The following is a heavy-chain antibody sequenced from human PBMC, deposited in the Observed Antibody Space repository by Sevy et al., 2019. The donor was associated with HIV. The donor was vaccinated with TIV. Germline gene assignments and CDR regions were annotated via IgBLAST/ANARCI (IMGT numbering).Heavy chain of an antibody. CDR2: ISSSGALV. J-gene: IGHJ5*02. CDR3: ARAGDDYCTESDCNKNWFDP. D-gene: IGHD2-8*02. V-gene: IGHV3-11*01. Sequence: GGSLRLSCAASGFTFSDYYMGWFRQAPGKGLEWVSCISSSGALVFYADSVEGRFTISRDNAKNSLFLQMNSLRAEDTAIYYCARAGDDYCTESDCNKNWFDPWGQGTLVTVSS. CDR1: GFTFSDYY.